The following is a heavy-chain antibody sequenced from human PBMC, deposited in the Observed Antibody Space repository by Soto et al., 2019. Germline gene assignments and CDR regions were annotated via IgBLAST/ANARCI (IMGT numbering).Heavy chain of an antibody. CDR1: GFSLTTSGLG. Sequence: QITLKESGPTLVKPTQTLTLTCTFSGFSLTTSGLGVGWIRQPPGKALEWLALIYWDDDKRYNPSLKSRPTITKDTSKNQVVLTITNMDPVDTATYFCAHRPHVLRWFGEYSFDYWGQGTLVTVSS. CDR3: AHRPHVLRWFGEYSFDY. V-gene: IGHV2-5*02. CDR2: IYWDDDK. D-gene: IGHD3-10*01. J-gene: IGHJ4*02.